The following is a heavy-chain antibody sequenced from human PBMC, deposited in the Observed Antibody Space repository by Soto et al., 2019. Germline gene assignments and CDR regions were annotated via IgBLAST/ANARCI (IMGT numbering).Heavy chain of an antibody. Sequence: ASVKVSCKASGGTFSSYAISWVRQAPGQGLEWMGGIIPIFGTANYAQKFQGRVTITADESTGTAYMELSSLRSEDTAVYYCASRVSTMHYYGMDVWGQGTTVTVSS. CDR2: IIPIFGTA. J-gene: IGHJ6*02. CDR3: ASRVSTMHYYGMDV. CDR1: GGTFSSYA. D-gene: IGHD1-1*01. V-gene: IGHV1-69*13.